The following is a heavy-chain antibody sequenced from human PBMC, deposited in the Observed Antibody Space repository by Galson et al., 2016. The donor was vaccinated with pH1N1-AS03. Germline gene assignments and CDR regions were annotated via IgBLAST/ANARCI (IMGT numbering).Heavy chain of an antibody. CDR1: GYTFTNYG. D-gene: IGHD6-25*01. CDR2: ISSFNGYT. V-gene: IGHV1-18*01. J-gene: IGHJ6*02. Sequence: SVKVSCKASGYTFTNYGVSWVRQAPGQGLEWMEGISSFNGYTTYAQKLQDRVTMTRDTSTSTAYMELRSLRSDDTAVYFCARDAAYYYGMDVWGQGTTVIVS. CDR3: ARDAAYYYGMDV.